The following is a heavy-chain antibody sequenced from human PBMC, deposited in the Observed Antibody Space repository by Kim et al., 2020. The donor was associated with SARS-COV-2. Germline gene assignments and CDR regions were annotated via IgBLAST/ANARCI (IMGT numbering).Heavy chain of an antibody. CDR1: GFTFSSYS. CDR3: ARDRIELETYRASDAFDI. Sequence: GGSLRLSCAASGFTFSSYSMNWVRQAPGKGLEWVSYISSSSSTIYYADSVKGRFTISRDNAKNSLYLQMNSLRDEDTAVYYCARDRIELETYRASDAFDIWGQGTMVTVSS. CDR2: ISSSSSTI. J-gene: IGHJ3*02. D-gene: IGHD1-1*01. V-gene: IGHV3-48*02.